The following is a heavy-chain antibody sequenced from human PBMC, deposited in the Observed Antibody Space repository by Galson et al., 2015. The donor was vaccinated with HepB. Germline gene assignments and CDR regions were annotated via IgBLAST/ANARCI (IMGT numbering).Heavy chain of an antibody. CDR2: ISDGGETT. D-gene: IGHD1-1*01. V-gene: IGHV3-23*01. Sequence: SLRLSCAASGFTFRNYAMNWVRQAPGKGLEWVSTISDGGETTFYADSVKGRSTISRDNSKSTLFLQMNSLRGEDTAVYYCAKDRLERRRGAFDVWGQGSLVTISS. J-gene: IGHJ3*01. CDR3: AKDRLERRRGAFDV. CDR1: GFTFRNYA.